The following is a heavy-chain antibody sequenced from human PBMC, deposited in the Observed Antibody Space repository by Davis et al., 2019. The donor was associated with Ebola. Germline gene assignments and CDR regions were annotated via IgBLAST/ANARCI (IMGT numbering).Heavy chain of an antibody. CDR1: GGSISSGGYY. CDR2: IYYSGST. D-gene: IGHD1-26*01. CDR3: ARISGRAYGMDV. J-gene: IGHJ6*02. Sequence: SETLSLTCTVSGGSISSGGYYWSWIRQHPGKGLEWIGYIYYSGSTYYNPSLKSRVTISVDTSKNQFSLKLSSVTAADTAVYYCARISGRAYGMDVWGQGTTVTVSS. V-gene: IGHV4-31*03.